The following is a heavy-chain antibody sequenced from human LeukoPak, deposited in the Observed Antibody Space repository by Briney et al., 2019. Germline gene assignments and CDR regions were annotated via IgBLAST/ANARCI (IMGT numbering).Heavy chain of an antibody. CDR3: ARGYDPYYFDY. CDR1: GYSFTSYW. Sequence: QRGESLKISCKGSGYSFTSYWIGWVRQAPGKGLEWVSAISGSGGSTYYADSVKGRFTISRDNSKNTLYLQMNSLRAEDTAVYYCARGYDPYYFDYWGQGTLVTVSS. J-gene: IGHJ4*02. D-gene: IGHD3-16*01. V-gene: IGHV3-23*01. CDR2: ISGSGGST.